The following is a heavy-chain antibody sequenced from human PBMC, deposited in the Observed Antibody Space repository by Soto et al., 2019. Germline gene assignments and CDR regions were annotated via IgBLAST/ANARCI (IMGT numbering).Heavy chain of an antibody. CDR3: PRGPPCYFAGRAPFRAFDY. Sequence: QVQLQQWGAGLLKPSETLSLTCAVYGGSFSAYYWSWIRQPPGKGLEWIGEINHSGSTKYNPSLKSRDTISVDTSTTQVSLKLSPVTAADSAVYFWPRGPPCYFAGRAPFRAFDYWCRGTLVTVSS. CDR2: INHSGST. D-gene: IGHD2-15*01. J-gene: IGHJ4*02. V-gene: IGHV4-34*01. CDR1: GGSFSAYY.